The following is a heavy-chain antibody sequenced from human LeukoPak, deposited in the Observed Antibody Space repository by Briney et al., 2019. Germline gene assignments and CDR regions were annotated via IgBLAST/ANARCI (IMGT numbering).Heavy chain of an antibody. Sequence: SETLSLTCTVSGGSISSYYWSWIRQPPGKGLEWIGYIYYSGSTNYNPSLESRVTISVDTSKNQFSLKLSSVTAADTAVYYCERDAGKQQLVRRAAGMDVWGQGTTVTVSS. J-gene: IGHJ6*02. CDR3: ERDAGKQQLVRRAAGMDV. CDR2: IYYSGST. V-gene: IGHV4-59*01. D-gene: IGHD6-13*01. CDR1: GGSISSYY.